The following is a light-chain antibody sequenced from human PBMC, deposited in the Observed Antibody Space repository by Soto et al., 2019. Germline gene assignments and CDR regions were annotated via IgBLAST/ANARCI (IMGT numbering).Light chain of an antibody. CDR1: QSISTNY. CDR2: VAS. V-gene: IGKV3-20*01. CDR3: QQYISSPPEFT. Sequence: EIVLTQSPGTLSLSPGERATLSCRASQSISTNYLAWYQQRPGQAPRLLIFVASYRATGIPDRFSGSGSGTDFTLTISRLEPEDFAVYYCQQYISSPPEFTCGPGTRVDSK. J-gene: IGKJ3*01.